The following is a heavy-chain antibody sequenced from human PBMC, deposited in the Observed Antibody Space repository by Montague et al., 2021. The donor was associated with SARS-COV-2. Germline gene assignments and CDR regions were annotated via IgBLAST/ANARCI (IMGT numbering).Heavy chain of an antibody. CDR2: IYYSGST. Sequence: SETLSLTCTVSGGSISSYYWSWIRQPPGKGLEWIGYIYYSGSTNHNPSLKSRVTISVDTSKNQFSLKLSSVTAADTAVYYCASQVPDFWSGIDYWGQGTLVTVSS. D-gene: IGHD3-3*01. V-gene: IGHV4-59*01. CDR3: ASQVPDFWSGIDY. CDR1: GGSISSYY. J-gene: IGHJ4*02.